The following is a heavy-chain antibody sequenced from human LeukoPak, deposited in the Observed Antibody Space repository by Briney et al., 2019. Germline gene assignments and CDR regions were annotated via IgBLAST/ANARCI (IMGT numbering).Heavy chain of an antibody. CDR1: GGTFSSYA. CDR3: ASFAGYGGNSLDF. CDR2: IIPIFGTA. J-gene: IGHJ4*02. V-gene: IGHV1-69*13. D-gene: IGHD4-23*01. Sequence: SVKVSCKASGGTFSSYAISWVRQAPGQGLEWMGGIIPIFGTANYAQKFQGRVTITADESTSTAYMELSSLRSDDTAVYYCASFAGYGGNSLDFWGQGTLVTVSS.